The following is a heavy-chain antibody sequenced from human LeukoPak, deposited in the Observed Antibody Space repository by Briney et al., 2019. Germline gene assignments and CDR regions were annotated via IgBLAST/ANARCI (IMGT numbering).Heavy chain of an antibody. V-gene: IGHV3-23*01. J-gene: IGHJ4*02. CDR1: GFSFSSYT. CDR3: AKSSRGYSYGNDY. D-gene: IGHD5-18*01. CDR2: ISGGGDTT. Sequence: PGGSLRLSCSASGFSFSSYTMTWVRQAPGKGPEWVSIISGGGDTTFYTDSVKGRFTISRDNSKNTVYLQMNSLRAEDTAVYYCAKSSRGYSYGNDYWGQGTLVTVSS.